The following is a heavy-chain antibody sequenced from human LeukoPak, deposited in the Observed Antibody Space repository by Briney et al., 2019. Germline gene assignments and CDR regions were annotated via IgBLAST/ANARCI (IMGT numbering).Heavy chain of an antibody. CDR3: ARQASGGWYYDY. D-gene: IGHD6-19*01. J-gene: IGHJ4*02. Sequence: ASVKVSCKASGYTFTDYYMHWVRQAPGQGLEWMGWINPNSGGAHHAQKFQGRVSMTRDTSISTIYMELSRLTSGDTAVYYCARQASGGWYYDYWGQGTLVTVSS. CDR2: INPNSGGA. CDR1: GYTFTDYY. V-gene: IGHV1-2*02.